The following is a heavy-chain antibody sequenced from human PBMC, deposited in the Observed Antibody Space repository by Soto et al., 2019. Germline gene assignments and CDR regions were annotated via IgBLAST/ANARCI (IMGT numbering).Heavy chain of an antibody. Sequence: VQLRQSGSGLVKPSGTLSLTCFVSGTSISSTFWWTWVRQAPGKGLEWIGEIYHSGMAKYNPSLKRRVTISVDPSSNQFSLTLTSVTAADTAMYYCATLPPRIVVVMSPFPSWGQGTPVTVSS. J-gene: IGHJ4*02. CDR3: ATLPPRIVVVMSPFPS. D-gene: IGHD2-21*01. CDR1: GTSISSTFW. V-gene: IGHV4-4*02. CDR2: IYHSGMA.